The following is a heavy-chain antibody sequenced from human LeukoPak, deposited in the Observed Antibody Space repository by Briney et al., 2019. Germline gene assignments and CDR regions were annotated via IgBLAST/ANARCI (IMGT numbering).Heavy chain of an antibody. D-gene: IGHD6-19*01. J-gene: IGHJ4*02. CDR3: TTLRRGSSGWYNGFDY. V-gene: IGHV4-59*08. CDR1: GDSIRSYY. Sequence: PSETLSLTCTVSGDSIRSYYWSWIRQPPGEGLEWIGYIYYTGSTNYNPSLKSRVTISVDTSKNQFSLKLTSVTAADTAVYYCTTLRRGSSGWYNGFDYWGQGTLVTVSS. CDR2: IYYTGST.